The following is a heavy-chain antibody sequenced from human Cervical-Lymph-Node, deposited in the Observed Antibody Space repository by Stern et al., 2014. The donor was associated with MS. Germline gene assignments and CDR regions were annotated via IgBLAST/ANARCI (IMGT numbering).Heavy chain of an antibody. V-gene: IGHV2-26*01. Sequence: QVTLRESGPVLVKPTETLTLTCTVSGVSLSHVRMGVRWIRQPPGKALEWLGTIFLNDEKSYTTSLKCRLTISKDISKSQVILTMTHMDPADTATYYCARMMQHLAGDAFDIWGQGTMVSVSS. CDR1: GVSLSHVRMG. D-gene: IGHD6-13*01. CDR3: ARMMQHLAGDAFDI. J-gene: IGHJ3*02. CDR2: IFLNDEK.